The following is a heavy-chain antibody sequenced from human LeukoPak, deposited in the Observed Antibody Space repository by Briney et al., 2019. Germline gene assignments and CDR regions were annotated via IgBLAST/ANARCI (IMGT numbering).Heavy chain of an antibody. CDR1: GYSFTSYW. Sequence: GESLKISCKGSGYSFTSYWNGWVRQMPGKGLEWMGIIYPGDSDTRYSPSFQGQVTISADKSISTAYLQWSSLKASDTAMYYCARPDRYSSSWSPFAYWGQGTLVTVSS. CDR3: ARPDRYSSSWSPFAY. J-gene: IGHJ4*02. CDR2: IYPGDSDT. V-gene: IGHV5-51*01. D-gene: IGHD6-6*01.